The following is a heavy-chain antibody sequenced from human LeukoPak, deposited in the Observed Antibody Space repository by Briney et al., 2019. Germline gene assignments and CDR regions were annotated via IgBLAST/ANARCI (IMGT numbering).Heavy chain of an antibody. D-gene: IGHD1-1*01. CDR1: GGSFSGYY. CDR2: INHSGST. Sequence: SETLSLTCAVYGGSFSGYYWSWIRQPPGKGLEWIGEINHSGSTNYNPSLKSRVTISVDTSKNQFSLRLSSVTAADTAVYFCARTTLLGTQDYWGQGTLVTVSS. CDR3: ARTTLLGTQDY. V-gene: IGHV4-34*01. J-gene: IGHJ4*02.